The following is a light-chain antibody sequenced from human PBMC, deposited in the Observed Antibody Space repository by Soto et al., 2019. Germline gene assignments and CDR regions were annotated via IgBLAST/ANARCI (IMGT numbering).Light chain of an antibody. V-gene: IGKV1-27*01. CDR1: QGISNF. CDR3: QKYSSVIT. J-gene: IGKJ5*01. Sequence: DIQMTQSPSSLSASVGDRVTITCRASQGISNFLAWYQQKPGKVPKLLISAVSTLQSGVPSRFSGSGSGTDFTLTITSLQPEDVATYYCQKYSSVITFGQGTRLEI. CDR2: AVS.